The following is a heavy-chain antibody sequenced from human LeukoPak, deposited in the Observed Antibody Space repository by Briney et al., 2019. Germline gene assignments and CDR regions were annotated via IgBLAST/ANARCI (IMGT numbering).Heavy chain of an antibody. Sequence: GGSLRLSCAASGFTFSTYSMNWVRQAPGKGLEWVSSISRDSNYIYQADSVKGRFTVSRDNAKNSLFLQMNSLRAEDTAMYYCARDRLTTVTTFHFDYWGQGTLVTVSS. V-gene: IGHV3-21*01. CDR2: ISRDSNYI. CDR1: GFTFSTYS. CDR3: ARDRLTTVTTFHFDY. J-gene: IGHJ4*02. D-gene: IGHD4-17*01.